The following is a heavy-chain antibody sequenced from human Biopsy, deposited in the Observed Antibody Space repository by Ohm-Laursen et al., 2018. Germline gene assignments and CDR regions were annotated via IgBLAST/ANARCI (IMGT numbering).Heavy chain of an antibody. J-gene: IGHJ4*02. CDR3: ASLEDRTFDR. D-gene: IGHD3-9*01. CDR1: GGTLITYA. CDR2: IIPILHVP. V-gene: IGHV1-69*04. Sequence: ASVKVSCKASGGTLITYAISWVRQAPGQGLEWMGRIIPILHVPTYAQSFQGRVTISADKSTSTAYMELSGLRSEDTAVYYCASLEDRTFDRWGQGTLVTVSS.